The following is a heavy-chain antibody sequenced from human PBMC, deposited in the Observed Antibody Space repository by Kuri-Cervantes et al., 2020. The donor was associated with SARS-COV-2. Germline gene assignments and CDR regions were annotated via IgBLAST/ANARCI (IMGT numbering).Heavy chain of an antibody. V-gene: IGHV4-61*02. CDR2: IYTSGST. CDR1: GGSISSSSYY. J-gene: IGHJ6*02. Sequence: LRLSCTVSGGSISSSSYYWGWIRQPPGKGLEWIGRIYTSGSTNYNPSLKSRVTISVDTSKNQFSLKLSSVTAADTAVYYCARGTVGAPGGGMDVWGQGTTVTVSS. D-gene: IGHD1-26*01. CDR3: ARGTVGAPGGGMDV.